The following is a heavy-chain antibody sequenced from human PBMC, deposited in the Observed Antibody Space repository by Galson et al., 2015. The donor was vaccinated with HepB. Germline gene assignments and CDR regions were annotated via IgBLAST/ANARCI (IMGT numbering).Heavy chain of an antibody. J-gene: IGHJ4*02. V-gene: IGHV4-39*01. CDR3: ARLSAPAWAIDY. D-gene: IGHD2/OR15-2a*01. CDR1: GGSISSSSYY. CDR2: IYYSGST. Sequence: TLSLTCTVSGGSISSSSYYWGWIRQPPGKGLEWIGSIYYSGSTYYNPSLKSRVTISVDTSKNQFSLKLSSVTAADTAVYYCARLSAPAWAIDYWGQGTLVTVSS.